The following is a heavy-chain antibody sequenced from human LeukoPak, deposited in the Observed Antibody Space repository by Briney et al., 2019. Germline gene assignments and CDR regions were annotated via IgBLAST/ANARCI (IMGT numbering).Heavy chain of an antibody. CDR2: ISAGSNYI. D-gene: IGHD2-15*01. V-gene: IGHV3-21*01. J-gene: IGHJ2*01. CDR3: ARDYFSRAALLGYFDL. Sequence: GGSLRLSCAASGCTFSDYSMNWVRQAPGKGLEWVSSISAGSNYIYYGDSVKGRFTISRDNAKNSLYLQMNSLRAEDTAVYYCARDYFSRAALLGYFDLWGRGTPVTVSS. CDR1: GCTFSDYS.